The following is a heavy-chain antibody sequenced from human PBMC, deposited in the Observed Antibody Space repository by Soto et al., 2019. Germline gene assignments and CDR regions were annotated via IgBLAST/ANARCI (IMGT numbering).Heavy chain of an antibody. J-gene: IGHJ6*04. CDR2: LYWDDDK. Sequence: QITLKESGPTLVKPTETLTLTCSVSGIALDATDVGVARNRQPPGKALEWLALLYWDDDKRFNDAQKSRLTVTKDPAKNQVLLTMTNMDTAGIGMYLCVHTMTIFLTRMDLWGRGTTVSVSS. CDR1: GIALDATDVG. CDR3: VHTMTIFLTRMDL. V-gene: IGHV2-5*02. D-gene: IGHD3-9*01.